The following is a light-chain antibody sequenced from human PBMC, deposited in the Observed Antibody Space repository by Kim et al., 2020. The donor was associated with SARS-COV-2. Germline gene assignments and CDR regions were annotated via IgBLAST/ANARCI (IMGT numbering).Light chain of an antibody. Sequence: SRGERATLACRVSQSVNREYLACDQRRPGHGPRLITYGAYRRGPGIPDRVSGSGSGTQFTLSVNTVEPEDFAVYDCQKYGTSPETFGGRTKVDIK. V-gene: IGKV3-20*01. CDR2: GAY. CDR1: QSVNREY. J-gene: IGKJ4*01. CDR3: QKYGTSPET.